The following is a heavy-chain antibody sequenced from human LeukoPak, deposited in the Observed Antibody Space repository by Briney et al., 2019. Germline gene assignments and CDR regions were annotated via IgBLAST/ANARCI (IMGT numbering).Heavy chain of an antibody. CDR2: ISYIGST. D-gene: IGHD4-17*01. CDR3: ARDPTTVTKGLDT. V-gene: IGHV4-59*11. CDR1: GDSMNSHY. Sequence: TSETLSLTCTVSGDSMNSHYWSWIRQPPGKGLEWIGYISYIGSTNYNPSLKSRVTISVDTSKNQFSLKLSSVTAADTAVYYCARDPTTVTKGLDTWGKGTMVTVSS. J-gene: IGHJ3*02.